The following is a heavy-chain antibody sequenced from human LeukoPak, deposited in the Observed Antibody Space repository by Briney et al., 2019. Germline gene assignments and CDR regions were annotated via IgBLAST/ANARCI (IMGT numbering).Heavy chain of an antibody. Sequence: SETLSLTCTVSGGSISSYYWSWIRQPPGKGLEWIGYIYYSGSTNYNPSLKSRVTISVDTSKNQFSLKLSSVTAADTAVYYCARVAAGTSGYFDLWGRGTLVTVSS. CDR1: GGSISSYY. CDR3: ARVAAGTSGYFDL. J-gene: IGHJ2*01. CDR2: IYYSGST. V-gene: IGHV4-59*01. D-gene: IGHD6-13*01.